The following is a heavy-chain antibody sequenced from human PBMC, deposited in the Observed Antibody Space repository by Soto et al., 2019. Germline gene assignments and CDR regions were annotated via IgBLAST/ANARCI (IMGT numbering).Heavy chain of an antibody. J-gene: IGHJ4*02. V-gene: IGHV4-39*01. D-gene: IGHD7-27*01. CDR1: GGCISSSSYY. Sequence: PSETLSLTCTVSGGCISSSSYYWGWIRQPQGKGLEWIGSIYYSGSTYYNPSLKSRVTISVDTSKTQFSLDLNSVTAVDTAVYYCARGPSGDKVDYWGQGILVTVSS. CDR3: ARGPSGDKVDY. CDR2: IYYSGST.